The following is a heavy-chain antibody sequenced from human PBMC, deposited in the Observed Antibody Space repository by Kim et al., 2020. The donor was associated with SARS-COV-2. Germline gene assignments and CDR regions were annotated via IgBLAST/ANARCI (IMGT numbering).Heavy chain of an antibody. D-gene: IGHD3-16*01. CDR2: VSGSGETT. J-gene: IGHJ4*02. CDR3: AKDEGPLDYFDY. V-gene: IGHV3-23*01. Sequence: GGSLRLSCVASGFTFHRYTMTWVRQAPGKGLEWVSAVSGSGETTYYADSVKGRFTISRDNSKNTFYLQMNNLRADDTATYYCAKDEGPLDYFDYWGQGTVVTVSS. CDR1: GFTFHRYT.